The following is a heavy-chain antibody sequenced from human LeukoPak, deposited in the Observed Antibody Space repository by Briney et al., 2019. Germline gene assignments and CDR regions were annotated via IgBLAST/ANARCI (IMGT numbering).Heavy chain of an antibody. J-gene: IGHJ3*02. Sequence: SETLSLTCAVYGGSFSGYYWSWIRQPPGKGLEWIGEINHSGSTNYNPSLKSRVTISVDTSKNQFSLKLSSVTAADTAVYYCARGDMITFGGVIVTSEDAFDIWGQGTMVTVSS. CDR1: GGSFSGYY. D-gene: IGHD3-16*02. V-gene: IGHV4-34*01. CDR3: ARGDMITFGGVIVTSEDAFDI. CDR2: INHSGST.